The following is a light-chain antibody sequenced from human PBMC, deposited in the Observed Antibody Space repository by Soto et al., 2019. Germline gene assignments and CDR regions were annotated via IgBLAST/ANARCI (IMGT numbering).Light chain of an antibody. CDR1: QTVSSW. J-gene: IGKJ5*01. CDR2: KAS. Sequence: DIQMTQSPSTLSVSVGDRVTITCRASQTVSSWLAWYQQKPGKAPKLLIYKASTLKSGVPARFSGSGSGTEFTLTISSLQSEDFAVYYCQQRSNWPPITFGQGTRLEIK. CDR3: QQRSNWPPIT. V-gene: IGKV1-5*03.